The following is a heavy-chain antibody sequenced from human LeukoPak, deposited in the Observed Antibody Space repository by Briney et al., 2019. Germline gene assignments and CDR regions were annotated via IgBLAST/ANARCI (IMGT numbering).Heavy chain of an antibody. V-gene: IGHV3-23*01. CDR2: ISGGGDSI. Sequence: GGSLRLSCAASGFTFNSYVMNWVRQAPGKGLEWVSVISGGGDSIYYADSVKGRFTISRDKSENTVYLQMSDLRAEDTAVYYCARVRGYKYGNLDFWGQGTLVTVSS. D-gene: IGHD5-12*01. J-gene: IGHJ4*02. CDR3: ARVRGYKYGNLDF. CDR1: GFTFNSYV.